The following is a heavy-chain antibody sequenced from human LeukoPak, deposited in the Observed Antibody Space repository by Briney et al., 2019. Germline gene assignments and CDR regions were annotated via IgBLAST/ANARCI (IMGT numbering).Heavy chain of an antibody. J-gene: IGHJ2*01. Sequence: SETLSLTCTVSGASISRFYWSWIRQPPGKGLEWIGYIHYSGSTNYNPSLKSGVTISVDTAKNQFSLKLSSVTAADTAVYYCVRVGELVGPTLSIPYWYFDLWGRGTLVTVSS. CDR3: VRVGELVGPTLSIPYWYFDL. CDR2: IHYSGST. D-gene: IGHD1-26*01. CDR1: GASISRFY. V-gene: IGHV4-59*01.